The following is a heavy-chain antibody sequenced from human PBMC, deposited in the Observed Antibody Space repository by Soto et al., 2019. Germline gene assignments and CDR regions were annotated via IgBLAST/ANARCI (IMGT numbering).Heavy chain of an antibody. J-gene: IGHJ4*02. CDR2: FESGGSI. Sequence: GGSPRLSCAASGFSVRTNYMSWVRQAPGKGLEWVSVFESGGSIYYADSVKGRFIISRDYARNTVDLQLNSLRADDTAVYYCARAGVTPDFFDYWGQGTLVTVSS. D-gene: IGHD2-21*02. CDR3: ARAGVTPDFFDY. V-gene: IGHV3-53*01. CDR1: GFSVRTNY.